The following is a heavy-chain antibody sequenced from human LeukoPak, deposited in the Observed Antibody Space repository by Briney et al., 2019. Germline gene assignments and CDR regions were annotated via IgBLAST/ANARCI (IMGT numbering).Heavy chain of an antibody. V-gene: IGHV5-51*01. J-gene: IGHJ4*02. Sequence: GESLKISCKGSGYRFTSHWIAWVRQMPGKGLEWMGIIYPGDSDTRYSPSFQGQVTFSADKSISTAYLQWSSLKASDTAIYYCAGYGSGSYYHPAAFWGQGTLVTVSS. CDR2: IYPGDSDT. CDR3: AGYGSGSYYHPAAF. CDR1: GYRFTSHW. D-gene: IGHD3-10*01.